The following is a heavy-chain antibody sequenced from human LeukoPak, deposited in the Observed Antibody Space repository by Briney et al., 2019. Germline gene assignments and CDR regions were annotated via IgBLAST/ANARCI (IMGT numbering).Heavy chain of an antibody. CDR1: GFTFSSYA. CDR3: AKSANLVGAEYYFDY. Sequence: GGSLRLSCAASGFTFSSYAMSWVRQAPGKGLEWVSAISGSGGSTYYADSVKGRFTISRDNSKNTLYLQTNSLRAEDTAVYYCAKSANLVGAEYYFDYWGQGTLVTVSS. CDR2: ISGSGGST. D-gene: IGHD1-26*01. V-gene: IGHV3-23*01. J-gene: IGHJ4*02.